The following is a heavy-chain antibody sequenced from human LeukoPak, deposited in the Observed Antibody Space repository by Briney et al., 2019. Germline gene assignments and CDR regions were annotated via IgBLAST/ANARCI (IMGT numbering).Heavy chain of an antibody. CDR3: ARVADCSGGSCYDYFFFPPDY. J-gene: IGHJ4*02. CDR1: GFTFSSYS. V-gene: IGHV3-21*01. D-gene: IGHD2-15*01. Sequence: GGSLRLSCAASGFTFSSYSMNWVRQAPGKGLEWVSSISSSSSYIYYADSVKGRFTISRDNAENSLYLQMNSLRAEDTAVYYCARVADCSGGSCYDYFFFPPDYWGQGTLVTVSS. CDR2: ISSSSSYI.